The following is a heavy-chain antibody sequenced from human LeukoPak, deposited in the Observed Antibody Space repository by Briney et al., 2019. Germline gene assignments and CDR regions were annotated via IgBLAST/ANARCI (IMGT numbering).Heavy chain of an antibody. D-gene: IGHD3-10*01. Sequence: GGSLRLSCAASGFIFSNYNMNWVRQAPGKGLEWISYITSSSRTIYYADSVKGRFTISRDNAKDSLNLQMNSLRAEDTAVYYCARHGYYYGSGSLFDYWGQGTLVTVSS. CDR2: ITSSSRTI. J-gene: IGHJ4*02. CDR1: GFIFSNYN. V-gene: IGHV3-48*01. CDR3: ARHGYYYGSGSLFDY.